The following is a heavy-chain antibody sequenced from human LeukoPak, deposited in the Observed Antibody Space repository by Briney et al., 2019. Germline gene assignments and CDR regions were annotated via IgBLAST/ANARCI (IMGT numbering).Heavy chain of an antibody. D-gene: IGHD3-16*01. CDR2: INGDGSEK. CDR1: GLTFNSHW. J-gene: IGHJ4*02. Sequence: GGSLRLSCAASGLTFNSHWLSWVRQAPGKGLEWVAMINGDGSEKNYVDSVKGLFTISRENAKNSLYLQMNNLRAEDMGVYYCVTGGGAYWGQGTLVTVS. V-gene: IGHV3-7*01. CDR3: VTGGGAY.